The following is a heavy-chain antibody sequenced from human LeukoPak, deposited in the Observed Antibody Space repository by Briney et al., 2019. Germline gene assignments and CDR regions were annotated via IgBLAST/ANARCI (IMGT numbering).Heavy chain of an antibody. CDR2: IIPIFGTA. CDR1: GYTFTGYY. Sequence: ASVKVSCKASGYTFTGYYVHWVRQAPGQGLEWMGGIIPIFGTANYAQKFQGRVTITADESTSTAYMELSSLRSEDTAVYYCARLAVAGTKYYYYYGMDVWGQGTTVTVSS. D-gene: IGHD6-19*01. V-gene: IGHV1-69*13. CDR3: ARLAVAGTKYYYYYGMDV. J-gene: IGHJ6*02.